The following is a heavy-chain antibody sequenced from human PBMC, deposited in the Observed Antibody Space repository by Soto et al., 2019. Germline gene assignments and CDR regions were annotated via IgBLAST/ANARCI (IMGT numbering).Heavy chain of an antibody. V-gene: IGHV1-69*13. CDR3: ARENTMIVVVIGGGWHWFDP. Sequence: SVKVSCKASGGTFSSYAISWVRQAPGQGLEWMGGIIPIFGTANYAQKFQGRVTITADESTSTAYMELSSLRSEDTAVYYCARENTMIVVVIGGGWHWFDPWGQGTLVTVSS. J-gene: IGHJ5*02. D-gene: IGHD3-22*01. CDR1: GGTFSSYA. CDR2: IIPIFGTA.